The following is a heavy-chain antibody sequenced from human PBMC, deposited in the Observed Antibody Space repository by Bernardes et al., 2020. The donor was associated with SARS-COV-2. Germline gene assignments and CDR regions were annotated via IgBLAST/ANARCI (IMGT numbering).Heavy chain of an antibody. Sequence: GGSLRLSCAASGFTFSNAWMSWVRQAPGKGLEWVGRIKSKTDGGTTDYAAPVKGRFTISRDDSKNTLYLQMNSLKTEDTAVYYCTTGPSVTTSYAFDIWGQGTMVTVSS. V-gene: IGHV3-15*01. J-gene: IGHJ3*02. CDR1: GFTFSNAW. CDR2: IKSKTDGGTT. D-gene: IGHD4-17*01. CDR3: TTGPSVTTSYAFDI.